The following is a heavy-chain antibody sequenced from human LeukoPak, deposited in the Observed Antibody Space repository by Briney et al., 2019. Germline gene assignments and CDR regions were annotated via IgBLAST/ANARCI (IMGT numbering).Heavy chain of an antibody. Sequence: GGSLILSCAASGFTFSIYWVHWVRQAPGKGLVWVSSINSDGSSTSYADSVKGRFTISRDNAKNTLYLQMNTLRAEDTAVYYCASLDYWGQGTPVTVSS. J-gene: IGHJ4*02. CDR2: INSDGSST. CDR1: GFTFSIYW. CDR3: ASLDY. V-gene: IGHV3-74*01.